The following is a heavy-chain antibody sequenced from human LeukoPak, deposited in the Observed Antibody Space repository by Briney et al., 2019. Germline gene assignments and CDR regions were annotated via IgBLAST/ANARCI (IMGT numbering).Heavy chain of an antibody. CDR1: GGSISSNSYY. D-gene: IGHD6-13*01. J-gene: IGHJ3*02. CDR3: ARRPRGIAAAGTAGDAFDI. Sequence: PSETLSLTCTVSGGSISSNSYYWGWIRQPPGKGLDWMGNIRYSGTTYYNPSLKSRVTISVDTSMTQFSLKLSSVTAADTAVYYCARRPRGIAAAGTAGDAFDIWGQGTMVTVSS. CDR2: IRYSGTT. V-gene: IGHV4-39*01.